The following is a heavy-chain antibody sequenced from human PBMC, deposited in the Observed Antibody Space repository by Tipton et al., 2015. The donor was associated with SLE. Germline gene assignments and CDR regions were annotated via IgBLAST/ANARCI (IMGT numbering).Heavy chain of an antibody. CDR1: GYSFISYW. V-gene: IGHV5-51*03. CDR2: IYPGDSDT. J-gene: IGHJ6*02. CDR3: ARPIAARNYYYYVMDV. Sequence: VQLVQSGAEVEKPGESLKISCKGSGYSFISYWIGWVRQMPGKGLEWMGIIYPGDSDTRYSPSFQGQVTISADKSISTAYLQWSSLKASDTAIYYCARPIAARNYYYYVMDVWGQGTTVTVSS. D-gene: IGHD6-6*01.